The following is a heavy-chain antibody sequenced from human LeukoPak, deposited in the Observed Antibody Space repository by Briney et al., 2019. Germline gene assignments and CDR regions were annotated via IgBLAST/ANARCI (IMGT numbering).Heavy chain of an antibody. Sequence: PPETLSLTCTVSGGSIRSSYWSWFRQPAGKGLEWIGRIYTSGSTNYNPSLKSRVTMSLDTSKNHFSLNLRSVTAADTAVYFCATDDYDSAVYSYWGQGTLVTVSS. D-gene: IGHD3-22*01. CDR3: ATDDYDSAVYSY. V-gene: IGHV4-4*07. CDR1: GGSIRSSY. CDR2: IYTSGST. J-gene: IGHJ4*02.